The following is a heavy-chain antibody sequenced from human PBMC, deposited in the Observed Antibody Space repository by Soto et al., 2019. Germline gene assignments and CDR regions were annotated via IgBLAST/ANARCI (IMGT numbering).Heavy chain of an antibody. CDR3: ARDTTPSIAARPGGIDY. D-gene: IGHD6-6*01. J-gene: IGHJ4*02. CDR2: IYYSGST. V-gene: IGHV4-31*03. CDR1: GGSISSGGYY. Sequence: QVQLQESGPGLVKPSQTLSLTCTVSGGSISSGGYYWSWIRQHPGKGPEWIGYIYYSGSTYYNPSLKSRVTISVDTSKNQFSLKLSSVTAADTAVYYCARDTTPSIAARPGGIDYWGQGTLFTVSS.